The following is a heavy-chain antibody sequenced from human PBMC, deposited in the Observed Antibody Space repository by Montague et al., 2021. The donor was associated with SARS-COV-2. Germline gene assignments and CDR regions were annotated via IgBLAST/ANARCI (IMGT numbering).Heavy chain of an antibody. CDR2: MSHSGTS. D-gene: IGHD3-16*01. Sequence: SETLSLTCTVSGASISSGSYFWAWIRQPPGKGLEWIGGMSHSGTSYYNLSLNTRATISVDTSRNQFSLRLTAVTAADTASYFCARRGVLGFYAIADYKYIWGFDSWGQGTLVTVSS. CDR1: GASISSGSYF. J-gene: IGHJ5*01. V-gene: IGHV4-39*01. CDR3: ARRGVLGFYAIADYKYIWGFDS.